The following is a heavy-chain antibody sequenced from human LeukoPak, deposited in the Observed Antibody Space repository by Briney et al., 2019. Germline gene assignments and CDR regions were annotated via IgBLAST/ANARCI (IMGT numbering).Heavy chain of an antibody. CDR1: GYTFTGYY. V-gene: IGHV1-2*06. J-gene: IGHJ3*02. CDR2: INPNSGGT. D-gene: IGHD6-19*01. Sequence: ASVKVSCKASGYTFTGYYMHWVGQAPGQGLEWMGRINPNSGGTNSAQTFQGRVTMTRDTSISTAYMELSRLRSDDTAVYYCAREGIAVADPAFDIWGQGTMVTVSS. CDR3: AREGIAVADPAFDI.